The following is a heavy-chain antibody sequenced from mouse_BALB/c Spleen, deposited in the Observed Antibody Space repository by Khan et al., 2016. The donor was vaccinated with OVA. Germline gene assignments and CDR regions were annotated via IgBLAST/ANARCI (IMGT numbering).Heavy chain of an antibody. CDR2: IWAGGST. Sequence: QVQLKESGPGLVAPSQTLSITCTVSGFSLTSYGVHWVRQPPGKGLEWLGVIWAGGSTNHNSALMSRLSISKENSKSQVLLQLNSMQTDDTAMYYCARDYYYGALFAYWGHGTLVTVSA. CDR1: GFSLTSYG. D-gene: IGHD1-1*01. J-gene: IGHJ3*01. CDR3: ARDYYYGALFAY. V-gene: IGHV2-9*02.